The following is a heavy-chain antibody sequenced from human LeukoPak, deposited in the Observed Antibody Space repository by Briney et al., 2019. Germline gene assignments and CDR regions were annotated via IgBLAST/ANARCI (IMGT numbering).Heavy chain of an antibody. V-gene: IGHV4-4*07. CDR3: AADYDSRRHYYYYMDV. D-gene: IGHD3-22*01. Sequence: SETLSLTCTVSGGSISSYYWSWIRQPAGKGLEWIGRIYTSGSTNYNPSLKSRVTISVDTSKNQFSLKLSSVTAADTAVYYCAADYDSRRHYYYYMDVWGKGTTVTVSS. CDR2: IYTSGST. J-gene: IGHJ6*03. CDR1: GGSISSYY.